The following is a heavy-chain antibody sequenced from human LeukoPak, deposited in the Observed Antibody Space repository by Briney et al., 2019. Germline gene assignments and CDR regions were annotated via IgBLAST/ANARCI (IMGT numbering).Heavy chain of an antibody. CDR2: IYHSGST. CDR3: ARDRDGYNYHFDY. D-gene: IGHD5-24*01. Sequence: SQTLSLTCTVSGGSISSGGYYWSWIRQPPGKGLDWIGYIYHSGSTYYNPSLKSRVTISVDRSKNQFSLKLSSVTAADTAVYYCARDRDGYNYHFDYWGQGTLVTVSS. V-gene: IGHV4-30-2*01. J-gene: IGHJ4*02. CDR1: GGSISSGGYY.